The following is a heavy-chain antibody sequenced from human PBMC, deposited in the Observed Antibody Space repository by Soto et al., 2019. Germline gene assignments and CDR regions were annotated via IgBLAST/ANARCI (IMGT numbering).Heavy chain of an antibody. J-gene: IGHJ6*02. CDR3: ASPSSYYYGSGSLYYYYGMDV. CDR1: GYTFTSYY. D-gene: IGHD3-10*01. V-gene: IGHV1-46*01. Sequence: QVQLVQSGAEVKKPGASVKVSCKASGYTFTSYYMHWVRQAPGQGLEWMGIINPSGGSTSYAQKVQGRVTMTRHTSTSTVYMELSSLRSEDTAVYYCASPSSYYYGSGSLYYYYGMDVWGQGTTVTVSS. CDR2: INPSGGST.